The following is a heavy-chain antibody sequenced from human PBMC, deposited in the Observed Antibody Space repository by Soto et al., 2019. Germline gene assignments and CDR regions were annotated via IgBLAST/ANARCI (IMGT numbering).Heavy chain of an antibody. CDR1: GGSFSGYY. J-gene: IGHJ4*02. CDR3: ARELGAGPNPFDY. Sequence: QVQLQQWGAGLLKPSETLSLTCAVYGGSFSGYYWSWIRQPPGKGLEWIGEINHSGSTNYNPSLKSRVTTSVDTSKNQFSLKLSSVTAADTAVYYCARELGAGPNPFDYWGQGTLVTVSS. V-gene: IGHV4-34*01. D-gene: IGHD6-19*01. CDR2: INHSGST.